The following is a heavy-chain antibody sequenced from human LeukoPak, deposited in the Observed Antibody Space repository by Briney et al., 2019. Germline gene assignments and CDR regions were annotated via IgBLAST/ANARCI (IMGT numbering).Heavy chain of an antibody. CDR1: GYTFTSYG. CDR2: ISAYNGNT. D-gene: IGHD2-15*01. J-gene: IGHJ5*02. V-gene: IGHV1-18*04. Sequence: GASVKISCKASGYTFTSYGISWVRQAPGQGLEWMGWISAYNGNTNYAQKLQGRVTMTTDTSTSTAYMELSRLRSDDTAVYYCARSGDIVVVVAATPDWFDPWGQGTLVTVSS. CDR3: ARSGDIVVVVAATPDWFDP.